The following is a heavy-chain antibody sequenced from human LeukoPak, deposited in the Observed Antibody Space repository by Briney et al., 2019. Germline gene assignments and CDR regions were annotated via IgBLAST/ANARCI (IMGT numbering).Heavy chain of an antibody. CDR1: GFPFSSYW. CDR2: IKQDGGKK. Sequence: QTGGSLRLSCVASGFPFSSYWMTWVRQAPGKGLEWVANIKQDGGKKSYVDSVKGRFTISRDNAKNSLYLQMNSLRAEDTAVYYCGRDLGGRSGYWGQGTLVTVSS. V-gene: IGHV3-7*03. J-gene: IGHJ4*02. D-gene: IGHD1-26*01. CDR3: GRDLGGRSGY.